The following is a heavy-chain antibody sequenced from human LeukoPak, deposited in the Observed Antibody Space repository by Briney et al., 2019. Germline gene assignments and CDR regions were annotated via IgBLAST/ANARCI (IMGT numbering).Heavy chain of an antibody. D-gene: IGHD4/OR15-4a*01. J-gene: IGHJ6*02. V-gene: IGHV4-31*03. CDR3: ARRGYGGAMDV. CDR2: IHYSGST. Sequence: SETLSLTCTVSRVSISSGGYYWSWIRQHPGKGLEWIGYIHYSGSTYNNPSLKSRITISIDTTQNRFSLKLTSVTAADTAVYYCARRGYGGAMDVWGQGTTVTVSS. CDR1: RVSISSGGYY.